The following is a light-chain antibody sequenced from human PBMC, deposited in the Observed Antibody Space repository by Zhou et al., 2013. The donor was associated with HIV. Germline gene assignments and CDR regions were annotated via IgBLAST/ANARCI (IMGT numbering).Light chain of an antibody. CDR2: KAS. CDR1: ESVNNW. CDR3: QQSYTTPRT. Sequence: DIQMTQSPSTLSASVGDRVTITCRASESVNNWLAWYQQKPGKAPKLLIYKASNLQGGVPSRFSGSGSGTEFTLIISSLQPDDFATYYCQQSYTTPRTFGPGT. J-gene: IGKJ3*01. V-gene: IGKV1-5*03.